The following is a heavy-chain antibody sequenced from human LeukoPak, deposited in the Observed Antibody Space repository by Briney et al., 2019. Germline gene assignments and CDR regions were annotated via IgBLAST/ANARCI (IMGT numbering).Heavy chain of an antibody. V-gene: IGHV1-8*01. Sequence: ASVKVSCKASGYTFTSYDINWVRQATGQGLEWMGWMNPNSGNTGYAQKLQGRVTMTRNTSISTAYMELSSLRSEDTAVYYCARGHYDILTGYESIFDYWGQGTLVTVSS. D-gene: IGHD3-9*01. CDR3: ARGHYDILTGYESIFDY. CDR1: GYTFTSYD. J-gene: IGHJ4*02. CDR2: MNPNSGNT.